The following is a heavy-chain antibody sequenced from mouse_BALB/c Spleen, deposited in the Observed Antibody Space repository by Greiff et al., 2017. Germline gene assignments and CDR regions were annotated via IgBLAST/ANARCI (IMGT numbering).Heavy chain of an antibody. V-gene: IGHV5-9-3*01. Sequence: EVKLMESGGGLVKPGGSLKLSCAASGFTFSSYAMSWVRQTPEKRLEWVATISSGGSYTYYPDSVKGRFTISRDNAKNTLYLQMSSLRSEDTAMYYCARPGFDYWGQGTTLTVSS. CDR3: ARPGFDY. CDR1: GFTFSSYA. J-gene: IGHJ2*01. CDR2: ISSGGSYT.